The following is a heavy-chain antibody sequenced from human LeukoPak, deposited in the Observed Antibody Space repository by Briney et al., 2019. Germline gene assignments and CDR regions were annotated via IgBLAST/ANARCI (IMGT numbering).Heavy chain of an antibody. CDR1: GFTFSTYS. D-gene: IGHD3-10*01. Sequence: PGGSLRLSCAASGFTFSTYSMNWVRQAPGKGLEWVSSISSGSTYIYYADPVKGRFTISRDNAKNSVFLQMNSLRAEDTAVYYCARDSGSGNSYFVNLADHYYMDVWGKGTTVTVSS. CDR3: ARDSGSGNSYFVNLADHYYMDV. J-gene: IGHJ6*03. V-gene: IGHV3-21*01. CDR2: ISSGSTYI.